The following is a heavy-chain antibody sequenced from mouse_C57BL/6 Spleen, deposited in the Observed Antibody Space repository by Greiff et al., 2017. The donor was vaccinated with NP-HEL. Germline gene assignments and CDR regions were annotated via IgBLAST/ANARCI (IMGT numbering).Heavy chain of an antibody. D-gene: IGHD1-1*01. CDR1: GYAFSSSW. CDR2: IYPGDGDT. CDR3: ARSLYYYGSSGFDY. Sequence: QVQLQQSGPELVKPGASVKISCKASGYAFSSSWMNWVKQRPGKGLEWIGRIYPGDGDTNYNGKFKGKATLTADKSSSTAYMQLSSLTSEDSAVYFYARSLYYYGSSGFDYWGQGTTLTVSS. V-gene: IGHV1-82*01. J-gene: IGHJ2*01.